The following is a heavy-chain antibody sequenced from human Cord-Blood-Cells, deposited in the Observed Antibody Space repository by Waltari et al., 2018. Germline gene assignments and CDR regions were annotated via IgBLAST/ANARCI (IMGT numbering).Heavy chain of an antibody. Sequence: RLSCAASGFTFRSYGMLWVRQAPGKGLAWVAVISYDGSNKYYADSVKGRLTITRDNSKNTLYLQMNSLRAEETAVYYCAKDQKAAAPNTHVPPWDWDYWGHGTLGTGAS. CDR3: AKDQKAAAPNTHVPPWDWDY. CDR1: GFTFRSYG. V-gene: IGHV3-30*18. J-gene: IGHJ4*01. CDR2: ISYDGSNK. D-gene: IGHD6-13*01.